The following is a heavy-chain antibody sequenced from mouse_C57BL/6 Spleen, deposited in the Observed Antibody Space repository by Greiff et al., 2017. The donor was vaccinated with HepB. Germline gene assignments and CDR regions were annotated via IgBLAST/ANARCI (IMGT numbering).Heavy chain of an antibody. D-gene: IGHD2-14*01. CDR1: GYTFTGYW. CDR3: ARGTYYREEYYYAMDY. Sequence: QVQLQQSGAELMKPGASVKLSCKATGYTFTGYWIEWVKQRPGHGLEWIGEILPGSGSTNYNEKFKGKATFTADTSSNTAYMQLSSLTTEDSAIYYCARGTYYREEYYYAMDYWGQGTSVTVSS. J-gene: IGHJ4*01. CDR2: ILPGSGST. V-gene: IGHV1-9*01.